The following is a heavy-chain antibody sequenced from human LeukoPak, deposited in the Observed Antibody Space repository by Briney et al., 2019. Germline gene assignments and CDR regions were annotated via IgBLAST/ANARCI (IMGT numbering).Heavy chain of an antibody. V-gene: IGHV3-21*01. Sequence: PGGSLRLSCAASGFTFSSYSMNWVRQAPGKGLEWVSSISSSSSYIYYADSVKGRFTISRDNAKNSLYLQMNSLRAEDTAVYYCARSLNPGIAAAPLGGDYWGRGTLVTVSS. CDR2: ISSSSSYI. J-gene: IGHJ4*02. CDR1: GFTFSSYS. D-gene: IGHD6-13*01. CDR3: ARSLNPGIAAAPLGGDY.